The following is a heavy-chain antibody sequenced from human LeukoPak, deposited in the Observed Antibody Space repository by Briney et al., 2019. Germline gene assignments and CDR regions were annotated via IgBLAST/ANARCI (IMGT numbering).Heavy chain of an antibody. Sequence: ASVKVSCKASGYIFTDYAIHWLRQAPGQRPEWMGWMNGGNGNTKYLQKFQGRLTLIRDTSAATAYMELSSLRHDDLAVYYCARGRGTSGSNRDFYYYYYMDVWGKGTTVTVSS. CDR1: GYIFTDYA. J-gene: IGHJ6*03. CDR2: MNGGNGNT. V-gene: IGHV1-3*01. D-gene: IGHD2-15*01. CDR3: ARGRGTSGSNRDFYYYYYMDV.